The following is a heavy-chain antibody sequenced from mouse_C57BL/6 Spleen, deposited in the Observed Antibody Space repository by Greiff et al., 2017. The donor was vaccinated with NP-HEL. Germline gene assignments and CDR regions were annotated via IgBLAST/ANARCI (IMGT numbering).Heavy chain of an antibody. J-gene: IGHJ2*01. D-gene: IGHD1-2*01. Sequence: VQLQQSDAELVKPGASVKISCKVSGYTFTDHTIHWMKQRPETGLAWIGCNYPSAGSTKYNEKFKGKATLPADKSSSTAYMQLNIRTSEYSAVYFCTRIHYYGTLYYFDYWGQVTTRTVSS. CDR1: GYTFTDHT. V-gene: IGHV1-78*01. CDR3: TRIHYYGTLYYFDY. CDR2: NYPSAGST.